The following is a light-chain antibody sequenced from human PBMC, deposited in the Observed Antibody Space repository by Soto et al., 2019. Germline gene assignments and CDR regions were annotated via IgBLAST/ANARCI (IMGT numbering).Light chain of an antibody. CDR3: SSYTSSSTSYV. V-gene: IGLV2-14*03. Sequence: SVLTQPASVSGSPGQSITISCTGTSSDVGGYNFVSWHQQHPGNAPKLMISDVSNRPSGVSNRFSGSKSGNTASPTISGLQAEDEADYYCSSYTSSSTSYVFGTGTKVTVL. CDR2: DVS. J-gene: IGLJ1*01. CDR1: SSDVGGYNF.